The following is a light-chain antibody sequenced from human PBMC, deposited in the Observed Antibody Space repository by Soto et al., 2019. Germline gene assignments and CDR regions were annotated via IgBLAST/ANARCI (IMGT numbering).Light chain of an antibody. Sequence: EIVLTQSPATLSLSPGERATLSCRASESVSNYLAWYQQKRGQAPRVLIYDASNRAPGIPPRFSGSGSGTDVALAIGRLEPEDFAVYYCQQRRNSPITFGQGTRLEIK. CDR3: QQRRNSPIT. CDR2: DAS. J-gene: IGKJ5*01. V-gene: IGKV3-11*01. CDR1: ESVSNY.